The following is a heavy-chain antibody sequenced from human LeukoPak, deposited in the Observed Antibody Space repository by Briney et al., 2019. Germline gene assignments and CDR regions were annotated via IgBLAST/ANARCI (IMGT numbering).Heavy chain of an antibody. CDR1: GGSFSGYY. V-gene: IGHV4-34*01. CDR3: ARAPLRGPQKGFDY. CDR2: INHSGST. J-gene: IGHJ4*02. D-gene: IGHD6-25*01. Sequence: SETLSLTCAVSGGSFSGYYWSWIRQPPGKGLEWIGDINHSGSTNYNPSPKSRVTISVDTSKNQFSLKLSSVTAADTAVYYCARAPLRGPQKGFDYWGQGTLVTVSS.